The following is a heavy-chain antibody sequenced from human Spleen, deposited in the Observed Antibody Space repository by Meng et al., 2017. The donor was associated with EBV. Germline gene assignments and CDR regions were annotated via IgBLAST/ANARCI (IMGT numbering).Heavy chain of an antibody. CDR3: AKGMRATIGDY. CDR1: GFIFSSYG. Sequence: QVRLVGVGGGVVQPGRSLRLSCAASGFIFSSYGMHWVRQAPGKGLEWVAVISSDGSNKYYADSVKGRFTISRDNSKNTLYLQMNSLRPEDTAVYYCAKGMRATIGDYWGQGTLVTVSS. CDR2: ISSDGSNK. J-gene: IGHJ4*02. D-gene: IGHD5-24*01. V-gene: IGHV3-30*18.